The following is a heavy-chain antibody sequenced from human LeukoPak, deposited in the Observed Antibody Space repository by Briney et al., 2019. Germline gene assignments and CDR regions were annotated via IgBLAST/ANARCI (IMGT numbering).Heavy chain of an antibody. D-gene: IGHD4-23*01. CDR3: ARHARIDGYGGNSGRFDY. CDR2: IYYSGST. V-gene: IGHV4-59*08. Sequence: PSETLSLTCTVSGGSISSYYWSWIRQPPGKGLEWIGYIYYSGSTNYNPSLKSRVTISVDTSKNQFSLKLSSVTAADTAVYYCARHARIDGYGGNSGRFDYWGQGTLVTVSS. CDR1: GGSISSYY. J-gene: IGHJ4*02.